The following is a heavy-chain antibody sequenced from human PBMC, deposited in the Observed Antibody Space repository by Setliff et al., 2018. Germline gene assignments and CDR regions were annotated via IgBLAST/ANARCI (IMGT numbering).Heavy chain of an antibody. V-gene: IGHV1-18*01. CDR1: GYIFTSYG. D-gene: IGHD3-22*01. CDR2: ISTYNGKT. J-gene: IGHJ4*02. CDR3: ARVPQEAFYYYDRGNHFDS. Sequence: ASVKVSCKASGYIFTSYGFSWVRQAPGQGLEWMGWISTYNGKTNYAQKFQGRVTMTTDTSTSTAYMELRSLRSDDTAVYYCARVPQEAFYYYDRGNHFDSWGQGTLVTVSS.